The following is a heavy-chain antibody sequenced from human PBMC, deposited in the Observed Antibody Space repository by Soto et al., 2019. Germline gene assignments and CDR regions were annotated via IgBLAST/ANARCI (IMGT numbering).Heavy chain of an antibody. CDR1: GASIYTYY. Sequence: SETLSLTCNVSGASIYTYYWNWIRQSPGKGLEWIGYISDGGSTNYNPSLESRVTISLDTSKKQVSLKLSSVSAADTARYFCARQRTSVVTQAYFDVWGPGYLVT. J-gene: IGHJ4*02. CDR2: ISDGGST. D-gene: IGHD2-21*02. CDR3: ARQRTSVVTQAYFDV. V-gene: IGHV4-59*01.